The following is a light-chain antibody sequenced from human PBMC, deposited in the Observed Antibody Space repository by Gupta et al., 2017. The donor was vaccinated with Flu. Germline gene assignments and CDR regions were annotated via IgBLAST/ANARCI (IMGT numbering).Light chain of an antibody. CDR3: SSYTSGSASIVV. J-gene: IGLJ2*01. CDR1: TSDVGAYHY. V-gene: IGLV2-14*03. CDR2: AVS. Sequence: HSALTQPASVSGSPGQSITISCTETTSDVGAYHYVSWYQQRPGKAPKLMIFAVSNRPSGGADRVSCSNSGNTTAITISGLQAEEEADYYCSSYTSGSASIVVFGGGTKLTVL.